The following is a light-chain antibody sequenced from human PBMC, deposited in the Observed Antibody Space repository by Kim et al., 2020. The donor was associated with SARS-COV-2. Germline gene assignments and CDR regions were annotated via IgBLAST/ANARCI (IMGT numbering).Light chain of an antibody. V-gene: IGLV6-57*03. J-gene: IGLJ2*01. CDR3: QSYNRTNVV. CDR1: SGSIDDNY. Sequence: LTQPHSVSESPGKTVTISCTRSSGSIDDNYVQWYQQRPGGVPTIVIYEDDQRPSGVSDRFSGSIDNSSNSASRTISGLKTEDEADYYCQSYNRTNVVFGGGTQLTVL. CDR2: EDD.